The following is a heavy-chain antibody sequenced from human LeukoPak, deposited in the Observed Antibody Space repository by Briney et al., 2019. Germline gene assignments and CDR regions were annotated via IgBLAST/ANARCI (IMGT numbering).Heavy chain of an antibody. CDR2: IYYTGST. CDR3: ARHRAYSSSSPFDY. D-gene: IGHD6-6*01. J-gene: IGHJ4*02. Sequence: PSGTLSLTCSVSGGSISSLYWSWIRQPPGKGLEWIGYIYYTGSTNYNPSLKSRVTMFVDMSKNQFSLRLSSVTAADTAVYYCARHRAYSSSSPFDYWGQGTLVTVSS. V-gene: IGHV4-59*08. CDR1: GGSISSLY.